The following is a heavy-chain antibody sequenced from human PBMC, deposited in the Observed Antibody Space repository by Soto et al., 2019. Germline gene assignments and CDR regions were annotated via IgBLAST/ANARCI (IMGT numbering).Heavy chain of an antibody. J-gene: IGHJ4*02. D-gene: IGHD3-9*01. CDR2: ISSSSSTI. CDR3: ARSPGLLRYFDWSIGFDY. CDR1: GFTSSSYS. V-gene: IGHV3-48*02. Sequence: PGGSLRLSCAASGFTSSSYSMNWVRQAPGKGLEWVSYISSSSSTIYYADSVKGRFTISRDNAKNSLYLQMNSLRDEDTAVYYCARSPGLLRYFDWSIGFDYWGQGTLVTVSS.